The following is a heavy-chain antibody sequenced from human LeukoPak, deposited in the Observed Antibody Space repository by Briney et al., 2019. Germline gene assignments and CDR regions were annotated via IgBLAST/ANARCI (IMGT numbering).Heavy chain of an antibody. Sequence: PGGSLRLSCAASGFTFSSYAMHWVRQAPGKGLEWVAVISYDGSNKYYADSVKGRFTISRDNSKNTLYLQMNSLRAEDTAVYYCARPPRSGKYYFDYWGQGTLVTVSS. CDR2: ISYDGSNK. CDR1: GFTFSSYA. J-gene: IGHJ4*02. CDR3: ARPPRSGKYYFDY. V-gene: IGHV3-30*04.